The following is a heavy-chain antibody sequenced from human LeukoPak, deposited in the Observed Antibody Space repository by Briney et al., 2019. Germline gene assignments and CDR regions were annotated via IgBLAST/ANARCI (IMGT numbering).Heavy chain of an antibody. CDR3: ARRVKGTKDY. D-gene: IGHD3-9*01. CDR2: LSASGDRT. CDR1: GFTFPNYV. J-gene: IGHJ4*02. V-gene: IGHV3-23*01. Sequence: GGSLRLSCAASGFTFPNYVMSWVRQAPGKGLEWVSALSASGDRTDYGDSVEGRFTISRDSSKNTLYLQMNSLRVEDTAVYYCARRVKGTKDYWGQGTLVTVSS.